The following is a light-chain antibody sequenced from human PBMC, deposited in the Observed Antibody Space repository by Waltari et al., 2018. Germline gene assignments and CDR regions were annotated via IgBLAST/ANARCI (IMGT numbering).Light chain of an antibody. CDR1: PTVLYSSNNKNY. J-gene: IGKJ1*01. CDR2: WAS. CDR3: QQYYSTPWT. Sequence: DILMTQSSDPLAVVLGERATLHCKSSPTVLYSSNNKNYLAWYQQKPGQPPQLLIYWASTRESGVPDRFSGSGSGTDFTLTISSLQAEDVAVYYCQQYYSTPWTFGQGTKVEIK. V-gene: IGKV4-1*01.